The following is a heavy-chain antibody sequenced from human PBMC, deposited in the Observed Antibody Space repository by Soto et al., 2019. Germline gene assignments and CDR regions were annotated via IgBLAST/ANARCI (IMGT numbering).Heavy chain of an antibody. CDR1: GYTSTNLD. J-gene: IGHJ5*02. D-gene: IGHD3-3*02. V-gene: IGHV1-8*01. CDR3: ARFQPGLGFIS. Sequence: QVQLVQSGAEVKKPGASVKVSCKASGYTSTNLDINWVRQATGQGLEWMGWMNPNSNTGCAQKFQGRITMTRDTSTSTVYLELRSLRLEDTVVYYCARFQPGLGFISWGQGTPVSVSS. CDR2: MNPNSNT.